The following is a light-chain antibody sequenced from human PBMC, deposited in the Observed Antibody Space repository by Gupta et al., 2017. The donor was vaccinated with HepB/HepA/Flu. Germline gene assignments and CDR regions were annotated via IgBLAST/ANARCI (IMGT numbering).Light chain of an antibody. Sequence: DIVMTQSPAPLSVSPGERATLSCRASQSVSSNLAWYQQKPGQAPRLLIYGASTRATGIPARFSGNGSGTEFTLTISSLQSEDFAVYYCQQYNNWPPLTFGGGTKVEIK. V-gene: IGKV3-15*01. CDR1: QSVSSN. CDR2: GAS. J-gene: IGKJ4*01. CDR3: QQYNNWPPLT.